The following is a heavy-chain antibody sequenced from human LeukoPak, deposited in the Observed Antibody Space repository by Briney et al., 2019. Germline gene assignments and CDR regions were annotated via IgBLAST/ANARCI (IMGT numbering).Heavy chain of an antibody. CDR2: ISGSGGST. CDR3: AKVAGSDFWSGQGYFDY. Sequence: GGSLRLSCAASGFTFSSYAMSWVRQAPGKGLEWVSAISGSGGSTYYADSVKGRFTISRDNSENTLYLQMNSLRAEDTAVYYCAKVAGSDFWSGQGYFDYWGQGTLVTVSS. V-gene: IGHV3-23*01. CDR1: GFTFSSYA. J-gene: IGHJ4*02. D-gene: IGHD3-3*01.